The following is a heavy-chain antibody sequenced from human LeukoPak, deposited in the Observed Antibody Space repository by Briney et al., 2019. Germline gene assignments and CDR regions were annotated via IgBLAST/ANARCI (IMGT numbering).Heavy chain of an antibody. Sequence: PGGSLRLSCAASGLTFSSWYMYWVRQRPGKGLEWLCRITSDGTTSFYAGAVKGRFTISRDNAKNTLYLQMNSLTDEDTAVYYCASPKPDYWGQGTLVTVSS. CDR3: ASPKPDY. J-gene: IGHJ4*02. CDR1: GLTFSSWY. V-gene: IGHV3-74*01. CDR2: ITSDGTTS.